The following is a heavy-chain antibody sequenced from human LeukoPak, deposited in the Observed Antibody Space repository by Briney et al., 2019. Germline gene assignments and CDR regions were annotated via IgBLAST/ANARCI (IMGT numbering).Heavy chain of an antibody. CDR1: GFTFSSYA. V-gene: IGHV3-30-3*01. CDR2: ISYDGSNK. J-gene: IGHJ3*02. Sequence: GGSLRLSCAASGFTFSSYAMRWVRQAPGKGLEWVAVISYDGSNKYYADSVKGRFTISRDNSKNTLYLQMNSLRAEDTAVYYCARVRGAFDIWGQGTMVTVSS. CDR3: ARVRGAFDI. D-gene: IGHD3-3*01.